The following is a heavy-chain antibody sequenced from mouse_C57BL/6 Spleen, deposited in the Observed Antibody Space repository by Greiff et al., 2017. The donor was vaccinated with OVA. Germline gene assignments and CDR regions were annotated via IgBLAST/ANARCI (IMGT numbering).Heavy chain of an antibody. CDR2: IWGVGST. V-gene: IGHV2-6*01. J-gene: IGHJ4*01. CDR3: ARGELGQGAMDY. Sequence: VQGVESGPGLVAPSQSLSITCTVSGFSLTSYGVDWVRQSPGKGLEWLGVIWGVGSTNYNSALKSRLSISKDNSKSQVFLKMNSLQTDDTAMYYCARGELGQGAMDYWGQGTSVTVSS. CDR1: GFSLTSYG. D-gene: IGHD4-1*01.